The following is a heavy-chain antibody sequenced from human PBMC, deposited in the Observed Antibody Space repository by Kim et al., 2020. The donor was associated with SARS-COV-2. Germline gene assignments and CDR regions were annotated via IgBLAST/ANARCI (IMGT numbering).Heavy chain of an antibody. V-gene: IGHV3-48*03. CDR3: ARPTYYDFWSGYSHYGMDG. J-gene: IGHJ6*02. Sequence: GGSLRLSCAASGFTFSSYEMNWVRQAPGKGLEWVSYISSSGSTIYYADSVKGRFTISRDNAKNSLYLQMNSLRAEDTAVYYCARPTYYDFWSGYSHYGMDGWGQGTTVTVSS. CDR2: ISSSGSTI. D-gene: IGHD3-3*01. CDR1: GFTFSSYE.